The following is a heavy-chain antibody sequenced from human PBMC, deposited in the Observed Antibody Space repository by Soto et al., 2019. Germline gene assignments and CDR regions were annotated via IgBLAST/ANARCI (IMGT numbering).Heavy chain of an antibody. CDR1: GFTFSSYA. J-gene: IGHJ4*02. CDR3: AREPILEWSFNFDY. V-gene: IGHV3-30-3*01. D-gene: IGHD3-3*01. CDR2: ISYDGSNK. Sequence: PGGSLRLSCAASGFTFSSYAMHWVRQAPGKGLEWVAVISYDGSNKYYADSVKGRFTISRDNSKNTLYLQMNSLRAEDTAVYYCAREPILEWSFNFDYWGQGTLVTVSS.